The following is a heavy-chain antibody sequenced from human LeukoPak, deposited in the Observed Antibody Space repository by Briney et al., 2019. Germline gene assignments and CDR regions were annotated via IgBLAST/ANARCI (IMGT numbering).Heavy chain of an antibody. CDR1: GFTFSDYY. CDR3: ARAIGYCSSTSCYSEYFQH. CDR2: ISSSSSYT. V-gene: IGHV3-11*05. D-gene: IGHD2-2*01. Sequence: PGGSLRLSCAACGFTFSDYYMSWIRQAPGKGLEWVSYISSSSSYTNYADSVKGRFTISRDNAKNSLYLQMNSLRAEDTAVYYCARAIGYCSSTSCYSEYFQHWGQGTLVTVSS. J-gene: IGHJ1*01.